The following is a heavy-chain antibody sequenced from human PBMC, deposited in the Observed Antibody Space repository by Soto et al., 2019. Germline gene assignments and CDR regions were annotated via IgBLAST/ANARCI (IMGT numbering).Heavy chain of an antibody. V-gene: IGHV4-31*03. J-gene: IGHJ5*02. Sequence: PSETLSLTCPVSGDSITSGEYFWSWSRQHPGKGLEWIAYISYTGNTYYDPSLNSRVPMSVDTSKNHFSLRLHSVTAADTAVYYCARGSFSSSSSWFDPWGQGTLVTVSS. CDR2: ISYTGNT. D-gene: IGHD6-6*01. CDR3: ARGSFSSSSSWFDP. CDR1: GDSITSGEYF.